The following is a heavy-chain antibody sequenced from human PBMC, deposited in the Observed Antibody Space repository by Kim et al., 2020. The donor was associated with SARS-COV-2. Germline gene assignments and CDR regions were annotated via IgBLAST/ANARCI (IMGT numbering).Heavy chain of an antibody. V-gene: IGHV5-10-1*01. CDR1: GYSFTSYW. D-gene: IGHD3-3*01. CDR2: IDPSDSYS. Sequence: GESLKISCKGSGYSFTSYWISWVRQMPGKGLEWMGRIDPSDSYSNYSPSFQGHVTISADKSISTAYLQWSSLKASDTAMYYCARHVAAKDFWSGYYKSRIDYWGQGTLVTVSS. CDR3: ARHVAAKDFWSGYYKSRIDY. J-gene: IGHJ4*02.